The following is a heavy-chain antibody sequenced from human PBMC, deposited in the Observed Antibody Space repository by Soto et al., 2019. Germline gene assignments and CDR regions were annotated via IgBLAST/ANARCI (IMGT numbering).Heavy chain of an antibody. CDR2: ISNSGST. Sequence: PSETLSLTCTVSGGSIETFYWSWIRQPPRKGLEWIGYISNSGSTSYNPSLESRVTVSVDTAKNEFSLKLNSVTAADTAVYYCVRGPDYEGYFEYWGQGTLVTVSS. J-gene: IGHJ4*02. CDR1: GGSIETFY. D-gene: IGHD3-22*01. CDR3: VRGPDYEGYFEY. V-gene: IGHV4-59*01.